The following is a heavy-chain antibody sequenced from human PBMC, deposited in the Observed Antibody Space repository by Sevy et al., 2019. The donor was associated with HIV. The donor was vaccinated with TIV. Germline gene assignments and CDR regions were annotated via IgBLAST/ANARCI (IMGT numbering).Heavy chain of an antibody. CDR2: ISHDGINE. V-gene: IGHV3-30*18. D-gene: IGHD1-26*01. J-gene: IGHJ6*02. CDR1: GFSFSYYG. CDR3: ANAYSGSYSHSYLYALDV. Sequence: GGSLRLSCIGSGFSFSYYGIHWVRQSPGKGLDWVALISHDGINEYYADSVKGRLTISRDNSKNTVYLEMNSLRNEDMAIYFCANAYSGSYSHSYLYALDVWGQGTTVTVSS.